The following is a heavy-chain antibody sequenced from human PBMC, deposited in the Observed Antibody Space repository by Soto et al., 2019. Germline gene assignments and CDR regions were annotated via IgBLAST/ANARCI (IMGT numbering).Heavy chain of an antibody. CDR3: ARVNSGYSGYGNYWYFDL. CDR2: ISAYNGNT. J-gene: IGHJ2*01. V-gene: IGHV1-18*01. CDR1: GYTFTSYG. D-gene: IGHD5-12*01. Sequence: QVQLVQSGAEVKKPGASEKVSCKASGYTFTSYGISWVRQAPGQGLEWMGWISAYNGNTNYAQKLQGRVTMTTDTSTSTAYMELRSLRSDDTAVYYCARVNSGYSGYGNYWYFDLWGRGTLVTVSS.